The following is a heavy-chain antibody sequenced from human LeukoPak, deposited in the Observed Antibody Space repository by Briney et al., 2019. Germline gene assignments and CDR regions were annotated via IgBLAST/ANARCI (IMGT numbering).Heavy chain of an antibody. D-gene: IGHD2-21*02. J-gene: IGHJ4*02. CDR2: ISYDGSNK. CDR3: AKARLRAGDPIDY. CDR1: GFTFSSYG. V-gene: IGHV3-30*18. Sequence: PGRSLRLSCAASGFTFSSYGMHWVRQAPGKGLEWVAGISYDGSNKYYADSVKGRFTISRDNSKNTLYLQMNSLRAEDTAVYYWAKARLRAGDPIDYWGQGTLVTASS.